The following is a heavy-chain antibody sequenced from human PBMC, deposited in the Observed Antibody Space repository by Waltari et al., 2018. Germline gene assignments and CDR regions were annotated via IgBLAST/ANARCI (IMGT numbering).Heavy chain of an antibody. J-gene: IGHJ4*02. Sequence: QVQLQESGPGLVKPSETLSLTCAVSGYSISSGYSWGWIRQPPGKGLEWIGSIYHSGSTYYNPSLKSRVTISVDTSKNQFSLKLSSVTAADTAVYYCARGQFRGVGATIPYFDYWGQGTLVTVSS. CDR1: GYSISSGYS. CDR3: ARGQFRGVGATIPYFDY. V-gene: IGHV4-38-2*01. D-gene: IGHD1-26*01. CDR2: IYHSGST.